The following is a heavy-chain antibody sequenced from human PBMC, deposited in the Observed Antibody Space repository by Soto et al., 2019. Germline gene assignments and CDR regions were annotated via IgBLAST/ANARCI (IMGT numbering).Heavy chain of an antibody. V-gene: IGHV1-18*01. CDR1: GYTFTTYG. J-gene: IGHJ4*02. Sequence: QIQLVQSGAEVKKPGASVKVSCKTSGYTFTTYGISWVRQVPGQGLEWMGWISVYNGNRNYAQKVKDRLTMTTDTSTNTAYMELTRLRSDDTAVYYCAKDSDSGTPGDWGQGTWSPSPQ. CDR3: AKDSDSGTPGD. D-gene: IGHD1-26*01. CDR2: ISVYNGNR.